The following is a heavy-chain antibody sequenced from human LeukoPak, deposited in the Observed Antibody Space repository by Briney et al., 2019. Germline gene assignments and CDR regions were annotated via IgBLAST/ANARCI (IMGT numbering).Heavy chain of an antibody. CDR3: ARLGSGSNY. D-gene: IGHD3-10*01. CDR1: GDSFSSNSAA. Sequence: SQTLSLTCAISGDSFSSNSAAWSWIRQSPSRGLEWLGRTYYRSKWYTEYAVSVKSRITINPDTSKNQFSLQLSSVNPEDTAVYYCARLGSGSNYWGQGTLVTVSS. V-gene: IGHV6-1*01. J-gene: IGHJ4*02. CDR2: TYYRSKWYT.